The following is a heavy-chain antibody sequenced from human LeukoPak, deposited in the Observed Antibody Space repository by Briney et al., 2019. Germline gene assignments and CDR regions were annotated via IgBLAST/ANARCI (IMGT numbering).Heavy chain of an antibody. CDR2: IYYSGST. V-gene: IGHV4-59*12. CDR3: ARDGYNYFPNYYYMDV. CDR1: GGSISSYY. D-gene: IGHD5-24*01. Sequence: PSETLSLTCTVSGGSISSYYWSWIRQPPGKGLEWIGYIYYSGSTNYNPSLKSRATLSVDTSKNQFSLELISVTAADTAVYYCARDGYNYFPNYYYMDVWAKGTTVTISS. J-gene: IGHJ6*03.